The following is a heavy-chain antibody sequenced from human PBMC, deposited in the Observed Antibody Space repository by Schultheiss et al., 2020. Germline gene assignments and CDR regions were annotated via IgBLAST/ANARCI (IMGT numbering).Heavy chain of an antibody. CDR3: AKGDIVVVPAAGDDAFDI. D-gene: IGHD2-2*01. V-gene: IGHV3-30*04. J-gene: IGHJ3*02. CDR1: GFTFSTYA. Sequence: GGSLRLSCAASGFTFSTYAMHWVRQAPGKGLEWVAVMSYDGRNKYYTDSVKGRFTISRDNSKNTLYLQMNSLRAEDTAVYYCAKGDIVVVPAAGDDAFDIWGQGTMVTVSS. CDR2: MSYDGRNK.